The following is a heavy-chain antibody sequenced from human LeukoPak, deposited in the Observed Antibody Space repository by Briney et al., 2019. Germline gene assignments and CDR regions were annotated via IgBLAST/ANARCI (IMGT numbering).Heavy chain of an antibody. CDR3: ARDADSCGSL. Sequence: GGSLRLSCAASGFTVSSNYMSWVRQAPGKGLEWVSVICRGGSTYYADSVKGRFPISGDNSKNTLYLQMNSLRAEDTAVYYCARDADSCGSLWGQGTLVTV. J-gene: IGHJ4*02. V-gene: IGHV3-53*01. CDR1: GFTVSSNY. CDR2: ICRGGST. D-gene: IGHD5-18*01.